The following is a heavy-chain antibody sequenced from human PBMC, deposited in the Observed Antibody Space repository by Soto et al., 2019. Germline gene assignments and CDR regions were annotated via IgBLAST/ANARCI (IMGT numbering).Heavy chain of an antibody. CDR1: GFTCSSYD. CDR3: AKATATGGGAFDI. J-gene: IGHJ3*02. Sequence: PGGSLRLSCAASGFTCSSYDMSWVRQAPGKGLEWVSTILARGSTHYPDSVKGRFTISRDNSKNTLFLQMNSLTAGDTAVYYCAKATATGGGAFDICGQGTMVTVSS. D-gene: IGHD2-8*02. CDR2: ILARGST. V-gene: IGHV3-23*01.